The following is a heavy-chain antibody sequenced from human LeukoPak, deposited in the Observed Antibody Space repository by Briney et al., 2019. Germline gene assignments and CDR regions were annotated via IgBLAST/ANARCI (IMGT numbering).Heavy chain of an antibody. J-gene: IGHJ4*02. CDR2: IWYDGSNK. Sequence: GGSLRLPCAASGFTFSSYGMHWVRHAPGKGVEGGAVIWYDGSNKYYADSVKGRFTISRDNSKNTLYLQMNSLRAEDTAVYYCARAGGNSELYDYWGQGTLVTVSS. CDR1: GFTFSSYG. CDR3: ARAGGNSELYDY. D-gene: IGHD4-23*01. V-gene: IGHV3-33*01.